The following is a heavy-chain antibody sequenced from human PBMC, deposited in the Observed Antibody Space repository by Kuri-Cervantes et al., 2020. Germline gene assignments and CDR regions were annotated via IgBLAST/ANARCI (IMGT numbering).Heavy chain of an antibody. V-gene: IGHV3-30*07. J-gene: IGHJ4*02. D-gene: IGHD3/OR15-3a*01. CDR1: GFTLSSYA. CDR3: ARDLGWTFDY. Sequence: GESLKISCAASGFTLSSYAMHWVRQAPGKGLEWVAVISYDGSNKYYADSVKGRFTISRDNSKNTLYLQMNSLRAEDTAVYYCARDLGWTFDYWGQGTLVTVSS. CDR2: ISYDGSNK.